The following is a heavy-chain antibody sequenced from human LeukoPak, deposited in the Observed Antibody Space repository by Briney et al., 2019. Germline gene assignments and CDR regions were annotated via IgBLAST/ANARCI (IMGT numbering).Heavy chain of an antibody. CDR2: IYYSGST. CDR1: GGSISSGDYY. CDR3: ARVSPYYDFWSGYGDY. Sequence: SETLSLTCTVSGGSISSGDYYWSWIRQPPGKGLEWIGYIYYSGSTYYNPSLKSRVTVSVDTSKNQFSLKLSSVTAADTAVYYCARVSPYYDFWSGYGDYWGQGTLLTVSS. J-gene: IGHJ4*02. D-gene: IGHD3-3*01. V-gene: IGHV4-30-4*08.